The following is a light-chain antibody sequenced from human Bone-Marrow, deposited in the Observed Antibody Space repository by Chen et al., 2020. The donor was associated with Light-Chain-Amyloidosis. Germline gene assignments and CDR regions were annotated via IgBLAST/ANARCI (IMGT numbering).Light chain of an antibody. CDR3: VLYVGSGIWV. J-gene: IGLJ3*02. CDR1: SGSVSTNYY. Sequence: QTVVTQEPSHSVSPGGTVTLTCGLSSGSVSTNYYPAWYQQTPGQAPRTLIYSTNTRSSGVPDRFSGSILGNKAALTITGAQADDESDYYCVLYVGSGIWVFGGGTKLTVL. CDR2: STN. V-gene: IGLV8-61*01.